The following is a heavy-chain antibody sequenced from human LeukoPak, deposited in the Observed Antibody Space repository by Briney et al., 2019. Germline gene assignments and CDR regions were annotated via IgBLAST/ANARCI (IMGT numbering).Heavy chain of an antibody. CDR2: IIPIFGTA. CDR3: ASMYYYDSSGYYDRDY. Sequence: SVKVSCKASGGTFSSYAISWVRQAPGQGLEWMGGIIPIFGTANYAQKFQGRVTITADESTSTAYMELSSLRSEDTAVYYCASMYYYDSSGYYDRDYRGQGTLVTVSS. D-gene: IGHD3-22*01. J-gene: IGHJ4*02. CDR1: GGTFSSYA. V-gene: IGHV1-69*13.